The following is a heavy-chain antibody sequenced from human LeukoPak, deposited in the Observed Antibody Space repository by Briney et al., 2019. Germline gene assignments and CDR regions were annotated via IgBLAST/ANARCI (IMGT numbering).Heavy chain of an antibody. CDR3: VRSLEFDY. D-gene: IGHD3-3*01. CDR1: GFMFNTYS. Sequence: GGSPRLSCAASGFMFNTYSMNWVRQAPGKGLEWVSYIKSSSDTIYYADSVKGRFTISRDNAKNSLYLQMNSLRDEDTAVYFCVRSLEFDYWGQGTLVTVSS. J-gene: IGHJ4*02. V-gene: IGHV3-48*02. CDR2: IKSSSDTI.